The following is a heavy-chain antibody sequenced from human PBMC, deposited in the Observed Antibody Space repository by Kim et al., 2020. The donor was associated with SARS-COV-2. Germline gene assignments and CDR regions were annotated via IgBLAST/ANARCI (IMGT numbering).Heavy chain of an antibody. CDR3: ATSPDYYTSGNHYRRGGYLNY. D-gene: IGHD3-10*01. V-gene: IGHV3-30*04. J-gene: IGHJ4*02. CDR1: GLIFSDYA. Sequence: GGSLRLSCTTSGLIFSDYAMHWVRQAPGKGLEWVAFISYDGSNIYYGDSVKGRFTVSRDNSKNTLYLQMDSLRAEDTSTYFCATSPDYYTSGNHYRRGGYLNYWGPGTLVTVSS. CDR2: ISYDGSNI.